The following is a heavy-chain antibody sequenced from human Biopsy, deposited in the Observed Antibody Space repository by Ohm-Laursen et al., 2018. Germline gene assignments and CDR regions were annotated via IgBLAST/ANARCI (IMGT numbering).Heavy chain of an antibody. D-gene: IGHD5-18*01. J-gene: IGHJ6*02. CDR1: GFTLNNYG. V-gene: IGHV3-30*18. CDR2: IFYDGSNT. CDR3: AKDRYNYTPIGGFSMDV. Sequence: SLRLSCSASGFTLNNYGMQWVRQAPGKRLEWVAFIFYDGSNTYYADSVKGRFTISRDNSRDTLYLQMSSLRAEDTAVYYCAKDRYNYTPIGGFSMDVWGQGTTVTVSS.